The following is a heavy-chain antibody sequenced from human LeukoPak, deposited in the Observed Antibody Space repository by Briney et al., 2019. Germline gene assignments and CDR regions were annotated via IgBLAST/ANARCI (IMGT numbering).Heavy chain of an antibody. V-gene: IGHV4-59*12. J-gene: IGHJ4*02. D-gene: IGHD6-19*01. CDR3: ARAVAATSGRFSLGY. Sequence: SETLSLTCTVSGGSISGYFWSWIRQPPGKGLEWVGEISHSGSINYNPSLKSRVIISMDKSKNHFSLKLSSITAADTAVYYCARAVAATSGRFSLGYWGQGTLVTVSS. CDR1: GGSISGYF. CDR2: ISHSGSI.